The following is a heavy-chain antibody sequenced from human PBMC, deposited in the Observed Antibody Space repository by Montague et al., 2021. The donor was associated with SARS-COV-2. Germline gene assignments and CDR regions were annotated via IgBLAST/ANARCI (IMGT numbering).Heavy chain of an antibody. CDR3: ARDYDDYLDF. Sequence: SETLSLTCTVSGGSIRSSSFYWGWIRQPPGKGLEWIGCISSSGYTYYNPSLKSRVTIFVDTSKNQFSLKLSSVTAADTAVYYCARDYDDYLDFWGQGNLVTVPS. CDR2: ISSSGYT. V-gene: IGHV4-39*01. J-gene: IGHJ4*02. CDR1: GGSIRSSSFY. D-gene: IGHD4-17*01.